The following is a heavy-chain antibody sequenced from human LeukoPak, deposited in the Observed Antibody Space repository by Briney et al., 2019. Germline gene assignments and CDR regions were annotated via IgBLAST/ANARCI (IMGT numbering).Heavy chain of an antibody. D-gene: IGHD5-24*01. CDR2: INTSGST. J-gene: IGHJ5*02. CDR1: GGSISSYC. CDR3: ARDRPTIKGMSDWFDP. V-gene: IGHV4-4*07. Sequence: KPSETLSLTCTVSGGSISSYCWSWIRQPAGKGLEWIGRINTSGSTNYNPSLKSRVTMSVDTSKNQFSLKLSSVTAADTAVYYCARDRPTIKGMSDWFDPWGQGTLVTVSS.